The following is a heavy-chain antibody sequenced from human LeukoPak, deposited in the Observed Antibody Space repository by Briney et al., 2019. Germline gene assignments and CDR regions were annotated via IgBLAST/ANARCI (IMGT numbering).Heavy chain of an antibody. CDR2: IKSKTDGGTT. V-gene: IGHV3-15*01. CDR3: TTAADPIVGAFPDAFDI. CDR1: GFTFSSAW. D-gene: IGHD1-26*01. J-gene: IGHJ3*02. Sequence: GGSLRLSCAASGFTFSSAWMSWVRQAPGKGLEWVGRIKSKTDGGTTDYAAPVKGRFTISRDGSKNTLYLQMNSLKTEDTAVYYCTTAADPIVGAFPDAFDIWGQGTMVTVSS.